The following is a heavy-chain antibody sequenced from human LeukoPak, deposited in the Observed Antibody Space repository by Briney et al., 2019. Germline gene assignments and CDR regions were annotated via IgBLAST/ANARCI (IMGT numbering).Heavy chain of an antibody. V-gene: IGHV4-39*01. D-gene: IGHD3-22*01. CDR1: GGSISSSSYY. CDR2: IYYSGNT. CDR3: ARQGKGIIVITDFQH. Sequence: PSETLSLTCTVSGGSISSSSYYWGWIRQPPGKGLEWIGSIYYSGNTYYSPSLKSRVTISVDTSKNQFSLKLSSVTAADTAVYYCARQGKGIIVITDFQHWGQGTLVTVSS. J-gene: IGHJ1*01.